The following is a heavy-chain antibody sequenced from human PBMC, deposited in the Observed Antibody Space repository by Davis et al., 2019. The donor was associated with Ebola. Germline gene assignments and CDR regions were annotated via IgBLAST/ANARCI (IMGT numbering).Heavy chain of an antibody. V-gene: IGHV3-23*01. CDR3: AKGGSGWPSDYSYGLGV. CDR1: GFTFGSYA. D-gene: IGHD6-19*01. Sequence: AGSLTLSCAVSGFTFGSYAMTCARQVPGTGLEWVSAATSSGGRTFYANSVKGHFTTSRDNSKNTLFLQLNSLGVEDTAVYYCAKGGSGWPSDYSYGLGVWGKGTTVTVSS. CDR2: ATSSGGRT. J-gene: IGHJ6*04.